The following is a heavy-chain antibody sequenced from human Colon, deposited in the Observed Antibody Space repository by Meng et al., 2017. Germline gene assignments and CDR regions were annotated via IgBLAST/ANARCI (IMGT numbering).Heavy chain of an antibody. CDR1: GASISNNNW. CDR3: GTTDIDYCPIHY. CDR2: ISHSGST. J-gene: IGHJ4*02. Sequence: QVQLQESGPGLVKPSGTLSLTCAVSGASISNNNWWSWFRQSPGKGLEWIGEISHSGSTNYNSSLKSRVTISADKSKNHFSLNMTSVTAADTAVYYCGTTDIDYCPIHYLGQGTLVTVSS. D-gene: IGHD1/OR15-1a*01. V-gene: IGHV4-4*02.